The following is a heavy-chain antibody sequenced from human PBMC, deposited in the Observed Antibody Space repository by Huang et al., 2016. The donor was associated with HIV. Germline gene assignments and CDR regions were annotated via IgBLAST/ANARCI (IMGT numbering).Heavy chain of an antibody. V-gene: IGHV4-61*09. J-gene: IGHJ3*02. D-gene: IGHD3-9*01. CDR2: IYTSGTT. CDR1: GGSISSGNYY. CDR3: ARLTGYSTFDI. Sequence: QVQLQESGPGLVKPSQTLSLTCSVSGGSISSGNYYWSWIRQPAGKGLEWIGHIYTSGTTIYNYSLKSRVTISVATSKNQFSLKLSSVTAADTAVYYCARLTGYSTFDIWGHGTVVTVSS.